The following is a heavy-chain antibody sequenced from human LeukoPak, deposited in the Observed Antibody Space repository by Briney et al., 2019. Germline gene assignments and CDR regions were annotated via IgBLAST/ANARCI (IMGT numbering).Heavy chain of an antibody. CDR2: IYYSGST. CDR1: GGSISSYY. V-gene: IGHV4-59*01. D-gene: IGHD3-10*01. CDR3: ARESMGLLVDD. J-gene: IGHJ4*02. Sequence: SETLSLTCTVSGGSISSYYWSWIRQPPGKGLEWIGYIYYSGSTNYNPSLKSRVTISVDTSKNQFSLKLSSVTTADTAVYYCARESMGLLVDDWGQGTLVTVSS.